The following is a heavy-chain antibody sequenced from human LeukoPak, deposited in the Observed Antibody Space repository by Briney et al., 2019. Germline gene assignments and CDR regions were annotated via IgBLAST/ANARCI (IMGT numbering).Heavy chain of an antibody. CDR1: GFTFNTYA. J-gene: IGHJ4*02. CDR3: ARHTAMAFLFDY. V-gene: IGHV3-23*01. CDR2: ISGSGGST. Sequence: GGSLRLSCAGSGFTFNTYAMSWVRQAPGKGLEWVSAISGSGGSTYYADSVRGRFTISRDISKNTLYLQINSLRADDTAVYYCARHTAMAFLFDYWGQGTLVTVSS. D-gene: IGHD5-18*01.